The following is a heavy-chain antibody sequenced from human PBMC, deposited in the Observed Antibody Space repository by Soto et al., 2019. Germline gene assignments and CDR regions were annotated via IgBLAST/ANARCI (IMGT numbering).Heavy chain of an antibody. CDR3: ARFYYSDSSGYYSGH. J-gene: IGHJ4*02. D-gene: IGHD3-22*01. Sequence: PGGSLRLSCAASGFTFSNYAMSWVRQAAGKGLEWVSAISVDGGSTYCADSVKGRCTISRDNSRNTLFLQMDTLRAEDTAIYYCARFYYSDSSGYYSGHWGQGTQVTVSS. CDR2: ISVDGGST. V-gene: IGHV3-23*01. CDR1: GFTFSNYA.